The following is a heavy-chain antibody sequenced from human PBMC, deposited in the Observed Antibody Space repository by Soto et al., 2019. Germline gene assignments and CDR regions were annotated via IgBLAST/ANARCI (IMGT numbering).Heavy chain of an antibody. V-gene: IGHV3-33*01. CDR1: GFTFSSYG. D-gene: IGHD2-2*01. J-gene: IGHJ4*02. CDR3: ARDPIVVVPAAMAPPDY. Sequence: GGSLRLSCAASGFTFSSYGMHWVRQAPGKGLEWVAVIWYDGSNKYYADSVKGRFTISRDNSKNTLYLQMNSLRAEDTAVYYCARDPIVVVPAAMAPPDYRAQRTLVTVSS. CDR2: IWYDGSNK.